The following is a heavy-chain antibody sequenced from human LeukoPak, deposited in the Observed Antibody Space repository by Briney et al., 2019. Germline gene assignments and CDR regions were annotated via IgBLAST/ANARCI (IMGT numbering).Heavy chain of an antibody. CDR3: TTESGKGGS. CDR1: GFTFSSYE. CDR2: FKSKIDGGTI. D-gene: IGHD4-23*01. Sequence: GGSLRLSCAASGFTFSSYEMNWVRQAPGKGLEWVGRFKSKIDGGTIDYAAPIKDRFTISRDDSKNVLYLQMNSLKTEDTGVYYCTTESGKGGSWGQGTLVTVSS. J-gene: IGHJ5*02. V-gene: IGHV3-15*01.